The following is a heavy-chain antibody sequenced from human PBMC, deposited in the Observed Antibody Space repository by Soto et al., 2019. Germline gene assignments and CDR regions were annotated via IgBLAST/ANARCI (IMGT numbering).Heavy chain of an antibody. J-gene: IGHJ4*02. V-gene: IGHV4-30-4*01. CDR2: IYYSGST. D-gene: IGHD3-22*01. CDR1: GGSISSGDYY. CDR3: AREPWRGSSGYYQDY. Sequence: SETLSLTCTVSGGSISSGDYYWSWIRQPPGKGLEWIGYIYYSGSTYYNPSLKSRVTISVDTSKNQFSLKLSSVTAADTAVYYCAREPWRGSSGYYQDYWGQGTLVTVSS.